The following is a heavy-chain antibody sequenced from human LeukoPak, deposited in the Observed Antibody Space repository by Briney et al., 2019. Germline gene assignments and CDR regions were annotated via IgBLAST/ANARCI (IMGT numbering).Heavy chain of an antibody. V-gene: IGHV3-23*01. J-gene: IGHJ5*02. D-gene: IGHD6-19*01. CDR3: AKGRVSGWYAWLDP. CDR1: GFTFSTFA. CDR2: ITGSGST. Sequence: GGSLRLSCAGTGFTFSTFAMTWVRQAPGKGLEWVSVITGSGSTYYADSVKGRFTISRDNSKSTLYLQMNSLRAEDSAVYFCAKGRVSGWYAWLDPWGQGTLVTVSS.